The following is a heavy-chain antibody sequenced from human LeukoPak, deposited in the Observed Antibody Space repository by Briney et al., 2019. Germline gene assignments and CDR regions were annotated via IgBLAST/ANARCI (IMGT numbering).Heavy chain of an antibody. CDR3: ARDEGSIAAAVHFDY. Sequence: PGGSLRLSCAASGFTFSSYAMHWVRQVPGKGLEWVAVISYDGSNKYYADSVKGRFTISRDNSKNTLYLQMNSLRAEDTAVYYCARDEGSIAAAVHFDYWGQGTLVTVSS. CDR1: GFTFSSYA. D-gene: IGHD6-13*01. J-gene: IGHJ4*02. V-gene: IGHV3-30-3*01. CDR2: ISYDGSNK.